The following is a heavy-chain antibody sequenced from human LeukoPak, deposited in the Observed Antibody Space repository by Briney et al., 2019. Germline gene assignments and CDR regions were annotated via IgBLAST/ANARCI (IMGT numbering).Heavy chain of an antibody. CDR3: ARGRYCRGGSCYPGNWFDP. V-gene: IGHV1-2*02. J-gene: IGHJ5*02. Sequence: GASVKVSCKASEYTFTDYYMHWVRQAPGQGLEWMGWINPNSGGTNYAQKFQGRVTMTRDTSISTAYMELSRLRSEDTAVYYCARGRYCRGGSCYPGNWFDPWGQGTLVTVSS. CDR2: INPNSGGT. D-gene: IGHD2-15*01. CDR1: EYTFTDYY.